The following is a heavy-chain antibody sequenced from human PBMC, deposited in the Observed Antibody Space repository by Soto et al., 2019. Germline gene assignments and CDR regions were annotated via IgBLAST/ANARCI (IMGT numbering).Heavy chain of an antibody. Sequence: ASVKVSCKASGYTFTGYYMHWVRQAPGQGLEWMGWINPNSGGTNYAQKFQGRVTMTRDTSISTAYMELSRLGSDDTAVYYCARDGVWIQLWFARFDPWGQGTLVTVSS. CDR2: INPNSGGT. J-gene: IGHJ5*02. D-gene: IGHD5-18*01. CDR3: ARDGVWIQLWFARFDP. V-gene: IGHV1-2*02. CDR1: GYTFTGYY.